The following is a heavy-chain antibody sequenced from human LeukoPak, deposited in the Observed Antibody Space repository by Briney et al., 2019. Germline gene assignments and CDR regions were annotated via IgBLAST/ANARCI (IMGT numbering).Heavy chain of an antibody. D-gene: IGHD5-18*01. Sequence: ASVKVSCKASGYTFTSYYMHWVRQAPGQGLEWMGIINPSGGSTSYAQKFRGRVTMTRDTSTSTVYMELSSLRSEDTAVYYCARDPEEQTAMVSRDLSDYWGQGTLVTVSS. V-gene: IGHV1-46*01. CDR3: ARDPEEQTAMVSRDLSDY. J-gene: IGHJ4*02. CDR2: INPSGGST. CDR1: GYTFTSYY.